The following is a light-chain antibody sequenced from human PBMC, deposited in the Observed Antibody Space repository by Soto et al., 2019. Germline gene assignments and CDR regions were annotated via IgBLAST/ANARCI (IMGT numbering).Light chain of an antibody. CDR2: DVS. J-gene: IGKJ1*01. V-gene: IGKV1-5*01. Sequence: DIQMTQSPSPLSASVGDRVSITCRASQAISDWLAWYQQKPGQVPELLIFDVSTLESGVPSRFSGSRSGTEFTLTISSLQPDDFATCFCQQYHTYSTFGQGTKV. CDR3: QQYHTYST. CDR1: QAISDW.